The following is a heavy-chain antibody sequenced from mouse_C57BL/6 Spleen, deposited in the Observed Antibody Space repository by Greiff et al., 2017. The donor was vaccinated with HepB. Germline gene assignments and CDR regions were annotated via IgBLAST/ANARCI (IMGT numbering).Heavy chain of an antibody. Sequence: QVQLQQPGAELVKPGASVKLSCKASGYTFTSYWMQWVKQRPGQGLEWIGEIDPSDSYTNYNQKFKGKATLTVDTSSSTAYMQLSSLTSEDSAVYYGARSDGSSYGNFAYWGQGTLVTVSA. CDR1: GYTFTSYW. V-gene: IGHV1-50*01. D-gene: IGHD1-1*01. J-gene: IGHJ3*01. CDR2: IDPSDSYT. CDR3: ARSDGSSYGNFAY.